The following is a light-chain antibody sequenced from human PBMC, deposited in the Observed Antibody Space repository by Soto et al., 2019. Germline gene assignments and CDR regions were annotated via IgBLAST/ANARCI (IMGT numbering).Light chain of an antibody. J-gene: IGKJ3*01. CDR1: QSISSY. V-gene: IGKV1-39*01. CDR2: ATS. Sequence: DIQMTQSPSSLSASVGDRVTITCRAIQSISSYLNWYQQKPGKAPKLLIYATSILQSGVPSKFSGSGSGTDFTLTITILQPKDFATYYCQKSYITPRRITFGPGTKVDIK. CDR3: QKSYITPRRIT.